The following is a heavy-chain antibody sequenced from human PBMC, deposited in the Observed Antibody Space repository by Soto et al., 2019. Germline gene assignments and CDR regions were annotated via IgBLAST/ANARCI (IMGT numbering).Heavy chain of an antibody. D-gene: IGHD3-3*01. CDR3: ASYDFWSGSPFDP. V-gene: IGHV4-61*01. CDR1: GGSVSRGSYY. Sequence: SETLSLTCTVSGGSVSRGSYYWSWIRQPPGKGLEWIGYIYYSGSTNHNPSLKSRVTISVDTSKNQFSLKLSSVTAADTAVYYCASYDFWSGSPFDPWGQGTLVTVSS. CDR2: IYYSGST. J-gene: IGHJ5*02.